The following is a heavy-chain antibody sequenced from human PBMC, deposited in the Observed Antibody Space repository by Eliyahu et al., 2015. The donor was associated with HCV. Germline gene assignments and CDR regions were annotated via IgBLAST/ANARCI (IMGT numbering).Heavy chain of an antibody. J-gene: IGHJ5*02. CDR2: IGAFRDGT. D-gene: IGHD3-3*01. V-gene: IGHV3-23*01. CDR1: GSDFXTYV. Sequence: ELQLLESGGGLIQRGGSLRLSCAASGSDFXTYVMSWVRQAPGKGLEWVSSIGAFRDGTYYADSVKGRFNISRDDTTNMVFLQMNNLRPEDTAVYFCAKGPPSGRFRVANWFDPWGRGTLVTVSS. CDR3: AKGPPSGRFRVANWFDP.